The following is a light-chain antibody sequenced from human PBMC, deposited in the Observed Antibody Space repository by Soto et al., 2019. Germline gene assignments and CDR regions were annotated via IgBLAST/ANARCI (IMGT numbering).Light chain of an antibody. Sequence: QSVLTQPPSVSGALGQRVTISCTGSSSNFGAGYEVHWYKQLPGAAPTLVIFNNLNRPSGVPERFSGSKSGTSASLVISGLQAEDEADYYCQSFDSSLRAYVFGSGTKLTVL. CDR3: QSFDSSLRAYV. CDR1: SSNFGAGYE. J-gene: IGLJ1*01. V-gene: IGLV1-40*01. CDR2: NNL.